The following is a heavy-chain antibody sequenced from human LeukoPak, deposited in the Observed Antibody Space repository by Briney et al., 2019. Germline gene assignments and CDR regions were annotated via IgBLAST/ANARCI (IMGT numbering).Heavy chain of an antibody. CDR2: IKSKSNGETT. J-gene: IGHJ4*02. Sequence: GGSLRLSCAASGLILSNQWMNWVRQTPGKGLEWVALIKSKSNGETTHYAAPVKGRFTISRDDSKNTLFLQMNILQTEDTAMYYCVTERAGAFEDWGQGTLVTVSS. CDR3: VTERAGAFED. V-gene: IGHV3-15*01. CDR1: GLILSNQW. D-gene: IGHD6-19*01.